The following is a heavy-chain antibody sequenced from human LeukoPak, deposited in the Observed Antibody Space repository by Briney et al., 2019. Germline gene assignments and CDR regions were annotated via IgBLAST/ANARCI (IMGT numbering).Heavy chain of an antibody. CDR3: AREVYDILTSPIYYYYYYMDV. D-gene: IGHD3-9*01. V-gene: IGHV3-21*01. J-gene: IGHJ6*03. Sequence: GGSLRLSCAASGFTFSSYEMNWVRQAPGKGLEWVSSISSSSSYIYYADSVKGRFTISRDNAKNSLYLQMNSLRAEDTAVYYCAREVYDILTSPIYYYYYYMDVWGKGTTVTISS. CDR2: ISSSSSYI. CDR1: GFTFSSYE.